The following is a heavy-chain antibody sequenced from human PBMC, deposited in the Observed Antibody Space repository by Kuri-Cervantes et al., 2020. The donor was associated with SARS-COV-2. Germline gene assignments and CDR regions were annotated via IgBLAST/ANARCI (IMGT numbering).Heavy chain of an antibody. CDR2: IYPGDSDT. D-gene: IGHD3-3*01. CDR3: ARWEIRFLGSWFDP. CDR1: GYSFTSYW. J-gene: IGHJ5*02. Sequence: GGSLRLSCKGSGYSFTSYWIGWVRQMPGKGLEWMGIIYPGDSDTRYSPSFQGQVTIPADKSISTAYLQRSSLKASDTAMYYCARWEIRFLGSWFDPWGQGTLVTVSS. V-gene: IGHV5-51*01.